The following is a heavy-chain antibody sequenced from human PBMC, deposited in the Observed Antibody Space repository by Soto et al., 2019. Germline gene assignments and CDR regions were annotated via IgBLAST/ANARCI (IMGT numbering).Heavy chain of an antibody. CDR1: GFTFSSYA. D-gene: IGHD3-16*02. CDR3: AKPLHLGELSSGAY. V-gene: IGHV3-23*01. CDR2: ISGSGGST. Sequence: GGSLRLSCAASGFTFSSYAMSWVRQAPGKGLEWVSAISGSGGSTYYADSVKGRFTISRDNSKNTLYLQMNSLRAEDTAVYYCAKPLHLGELSSGAYWGQGTLVTVSS. J-gene: IGHJ4*02.